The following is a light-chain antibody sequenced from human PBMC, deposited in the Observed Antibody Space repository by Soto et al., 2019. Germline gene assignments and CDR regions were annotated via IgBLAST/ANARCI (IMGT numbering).Light chain of an antibody. CDR1: SSNIGAGYD. J-gene: IGLJ2*01. Sequence: QSVLTQPPSVSGAPGQRVTISCTGSSSNIGAGYDVHWYQQLPGTAPKLLIYGNSKRPSGVPDRFSGSKSGTSASLAITGLQAEDEADHYCQSYDSSLSGSVFGGGTRLTVL. CDR2: GNS. V-gene: IGLV1-40*01. CDR3: QSYDSSLSGSV.